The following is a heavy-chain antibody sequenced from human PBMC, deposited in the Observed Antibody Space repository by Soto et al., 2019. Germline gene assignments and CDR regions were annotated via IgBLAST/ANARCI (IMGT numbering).Heavy chain of an antibody. V-gene: IGHV4-34*01. CDR2: IKHSGGT. Sequence: QVRLKQRGAGLLKPSETLSLTCDVYGGSFSGYYWSGIRQSPGKGLEWIGKIKHSGGTNYNPLLNXRXTXSXXTPRNQFSLKLSSVTAADTAVYFCARTYYYRSGTYFAWFDPWGQGTLVTVSS. CDR3: ARTYYYRSGTYFAWFDP. D-gene: IGHD3-10*01. J-gene: IGHJ5*02. CDR1: GGSFSGYY.